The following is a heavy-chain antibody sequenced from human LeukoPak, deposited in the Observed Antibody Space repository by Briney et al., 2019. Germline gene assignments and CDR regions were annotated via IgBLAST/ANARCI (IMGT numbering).Heavy chain of an antibody. Sequence: GGSLRLSCAASGFTFSDYYMSRIRQAPGKGLEWVSYISSSGSTIYYADSVKGRFTISRDNAKNSLYLQMNSLRAEDTAVYYCARDHYDFWSGYSRVFDIWGQGTMVTVSS. V-gene: IGHV3-11*04. D-gene: IGHD3-3*01. J-gene: IGHJ3*02. CDR1: GFTFSDYY. CDR2: ISSSGSTI. CDR3: ARDHYDFWSGYSRVFDI.